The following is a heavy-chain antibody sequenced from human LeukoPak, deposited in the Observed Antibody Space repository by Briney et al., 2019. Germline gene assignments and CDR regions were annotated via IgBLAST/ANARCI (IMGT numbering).Heavy chain of an antibody. D-gene: IGHD6-13*01. V-gene: IGHV4-59*01. CDR1: GGSINSYY. J-gene: IGHJ4*02. CDR3: ARGIAAAGTSYFDY. CDR2: IYYSGST. Sequence: SETLSLTCTVSGGSINSYYWRWIRQPPGKGLEWIGYIYYSGSTNYSPSLKGRVTISVDTSKNQFSLKLSSVTAADTAVYYCARGIAAAGTSYFDYWGQGTLVTVSS.